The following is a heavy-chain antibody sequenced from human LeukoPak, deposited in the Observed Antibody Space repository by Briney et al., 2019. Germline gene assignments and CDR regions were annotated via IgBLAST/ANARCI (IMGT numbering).Heavy chain of an antibody. CDR3: ARVYCSSTSSKLPNCYYYYMDV. J-gene: IGHJ6*03. CDR1: GGTFSSYA. V-gene: IGHV1-69*06. Sequence: GASVKVSCKASGGTFSSYAISWVRQAPGQGLEWMGGIIPIFGTANYAQKFQGRVTITADKSTSTAYMELSSLRSEDTAVYYCARVYCSSTSSKLPNCYYYYMDVWGKGTTVTVSS. CDR2: IIPIFGTA. D-gene: IGHD2-2*01.